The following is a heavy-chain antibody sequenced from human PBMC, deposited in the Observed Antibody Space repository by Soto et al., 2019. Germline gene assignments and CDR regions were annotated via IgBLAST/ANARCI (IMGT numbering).Heavy chain of an antibody. V-gene: IGHV4-59*11. CDR1: GGSISYHY. CDR3: VRQSYAYCGGDCYAYYFDY. Sequence: PSETLSLTCTVSGGSISYHYWSWIRQPPGKGLEWIGYIYYSGSTNYNPSLKSRVTISVDTSKSQFSLKLSSVTAADTAVYYCVRQSYAYCGGDCYAYYFDYWGQGAQVTVSS. CDR2: IYYSGST. D-gene: IGHD2-21*02. J-gene: IGHJ4*02.